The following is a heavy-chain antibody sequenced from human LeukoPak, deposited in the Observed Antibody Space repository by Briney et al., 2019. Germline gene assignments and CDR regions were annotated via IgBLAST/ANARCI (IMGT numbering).Heavy chain of an antibody. V-gene: IGHV3-15*01. Sequence: GGSLRLSCAASGFTFSNAWMSWVRQAPGKGLEWVGRIKSKTDGRTTDYAAPVKGRFTISRDDSKNTLYLQMNSLKTEDTAVYYCTTGGAFDYWGQGTLVTVSS. CDR2: IKSKTDGRTT. J-gene: IGHJ4*02. D-gene: IGHD1-26*01. CDR3: TTGGAFDY. CDR1: GFTFSNAW.